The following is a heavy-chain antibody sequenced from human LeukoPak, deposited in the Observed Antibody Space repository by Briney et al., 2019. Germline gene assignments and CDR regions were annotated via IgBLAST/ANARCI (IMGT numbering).Heavy chain of an antibody. Sequence: SVKVSCKASGGTFSSYAISWVRQAPGQGLEWMGGIIPIFGTANYAQKFQGRVTITADESTSQAYVELSSLRSEDTAVYYCAGAAAADLRFGWFDPWGQGTLVTVSS. CDR1: GGTFSSYA. J-gene: IGHJ5*02. V-gene: IGHV1-69*13. D-gene: IGHD6-13*01. CDR2: IIPIFGTA. CDR3: AGAAAADLRFGWFDP.